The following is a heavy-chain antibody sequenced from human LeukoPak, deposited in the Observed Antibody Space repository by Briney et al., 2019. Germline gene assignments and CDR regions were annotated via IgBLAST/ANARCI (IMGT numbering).Heavy chain of an antibody. CDR2: IGNSGDRT. CDR3: AKGGV. Sequence: GGCLRLSCAASGFTFSSYAMSWVRQAPGKGPEWVSGIGNSGDRTFYADSVKGRFTISRDNSKNTLYLQMNSLRVEDTALYYCAKGGVWGQGIAVTVSS. V-gene: IGHV3-23*01. CDR1: GFTFSSYA. J-gene: IGHJ6*02.